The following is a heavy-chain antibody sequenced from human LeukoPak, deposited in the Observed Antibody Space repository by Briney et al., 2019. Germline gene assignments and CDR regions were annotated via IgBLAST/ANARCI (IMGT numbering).Heavy chain of an antibody. CDR2: IYYSGST. CDR3: ARDRYYYDSSPRAFDI. Sequence: PSETLSLTCTVSGGSISSSSYYWGWIRQPPGKGLEWIGSIYYSGSTYYNPSLKSRVTISVDTSKNQFSLKLSSVTAADTAVYYCARDRYYYDSSPRAFDIWGQGTMVTVSS. J-gene: IGHJ3*02. CDR1: GGSISSSSYY. D-gene: IGHD3-22*01. V-gene: IGHV4-39*02.